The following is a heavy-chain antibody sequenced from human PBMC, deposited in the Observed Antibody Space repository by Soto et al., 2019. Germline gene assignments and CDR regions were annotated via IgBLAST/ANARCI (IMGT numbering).Heavy chain of an antibody. J-gene: IGHJ3*02. CDR3: AKETGTIVVVADGAFDI. CDR1: GFTFSSYA. Sequence: PXVSLRLSCAASGFTFSSYAVSWVGQAPGKGLEWVSAISGSGGSTYYADSVKGRFTISRDNSKNTLYLQMNSLRAEDTAVYYCAKETGTIVVVADGAFDIWGQGAMVTVSS. CDR2: ISGSGGST. D-gene: IGHD2-21*02. V-gene: IGHV3-23*01.